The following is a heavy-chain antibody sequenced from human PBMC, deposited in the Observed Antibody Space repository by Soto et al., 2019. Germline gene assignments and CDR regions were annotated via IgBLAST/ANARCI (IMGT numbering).Heavy chain of an antibody. CDR1: GFTFRASP. CDR3: AKVNGSETKNYYFDC. D-gene: IGHD3-10*01. CDR2: ISAGGGTT. V-gene: IGHV3-23*01. Sequence: GSLRLSCAASGFTFRASPMSWVRQAPGKGLEWVSGISAGGGTTYYADSVKGRFTISRDNSKNTVYLQMDSLRGEDTAVYTCAKVNGSETKNYYFDCWGQGTLVTVAS. J-gene: IGHJ4*02.